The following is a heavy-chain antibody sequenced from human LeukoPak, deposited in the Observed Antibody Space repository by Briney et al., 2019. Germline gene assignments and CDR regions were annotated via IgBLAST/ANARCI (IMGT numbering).Heavy chain of an antibody. J-gene: IGHJ3*02. Sequence: GSLRLSCAASGFTFSSYAMSWVRQAPGKWLEWVSAISGSGGSTYYADSVKGRFTISRDNSKNTLYLQMNSLRAEDTAVYYCAKAVFAQAAAGTHDAFDIWGQGTMVTVSS. V-gene: IGHV3-23*01. CDR1: GFTFSSYA. D-gene: IGHD6-13*01. CDR3: AKAVFAQAAAGTHDAFDI. CDR2: ISGSGGST.